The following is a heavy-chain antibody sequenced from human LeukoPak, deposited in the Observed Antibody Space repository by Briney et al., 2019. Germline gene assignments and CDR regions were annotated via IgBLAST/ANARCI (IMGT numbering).Heavy chain of an antibody. J-gene: IGHJ5*02. CDR2: ISHSGWT. V-gene: IGHV4-38-2*02. CDR3: AREGGQGGPVSWFDP. Sequence: PSETLSLTCAVPPAYFSSAYFWGWIRQAPGKGLQWLGSISHSGWTDYNPSLKSRVTLSLDTPKNQFSLRLTSLTAADTAVYYCAREGGQGGPVSWFDPWGQGTLVTVSS. D-gene: IGHD3-16*01. CDR1: PAYFSSAYF.